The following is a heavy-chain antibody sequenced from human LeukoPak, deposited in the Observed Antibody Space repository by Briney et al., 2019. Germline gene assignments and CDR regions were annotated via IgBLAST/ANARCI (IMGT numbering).Heavy chain of an antibody. CDR2: IYYSGST. Sequence: SETLSLTCTVSGGSLSPYYWSWIRQPPGKGLEWIGYIYYSGSTNYNPSLKSRVTISVDTSKNHFSLKLTSVTAADTAVYYCARAGRDYYDSSGSFDYWGQGTLVTVSS. D-gene: IGHD3-22*01. CDR3: ARAGRDYYDSSGSFDY. V-gene: IGHV4-59*01. CDR1: GGSLSPYY. J-gene: IGHJ4*02.